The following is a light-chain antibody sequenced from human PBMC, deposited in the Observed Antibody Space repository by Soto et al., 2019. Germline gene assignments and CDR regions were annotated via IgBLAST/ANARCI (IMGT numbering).Light chain of an antibody. J-gene: IGLJ3*02. CDR1: ASNIGNNF. Sequence: QSVLTQPPSVSAAPGQKVTISCSGSASNIGNNFVSWYQHVPGTAPQVVIYEDNQRRSGIPDRFSGSKSGTTATLVITGLQTEDEADYYCATCDSSLSVRFGGGTKLTVL. V-gene: IGLV1-51*02. CDR3: ATCDSSLSVR. CDR2: EDN.